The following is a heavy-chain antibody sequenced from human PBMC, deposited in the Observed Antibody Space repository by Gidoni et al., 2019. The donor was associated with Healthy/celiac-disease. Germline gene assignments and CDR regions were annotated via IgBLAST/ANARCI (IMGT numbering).Heavy chain of an antibody. CDR2: INHSGST. J-gene: IGHJ4*02. CDR3: ARVDCSSTSCYIGY. D-gene: IGHD2-2*02. Sequence: QVQLQQWGAGLLKPSETLSLTCAVDGGSFSGYYWSWIRQPPGKGLEWIGEINHSGSTNYNPSLKRRVTISVDTSKNQFSLKLSSVTAADTAVYYCARVDCSSTSCYIGYWGQGTLVTVSS. V-gene: IGHV4-34*01. CDR1: GGSFSGYY.